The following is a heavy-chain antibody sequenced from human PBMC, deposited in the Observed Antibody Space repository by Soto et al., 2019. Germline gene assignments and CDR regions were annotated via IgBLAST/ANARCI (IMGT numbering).Heavy chain of an antibody. V-gene: IGHV1-8*01. Sequence: SGNVACKASGYKLTSYDITWVRQATGRGRAPMGWMNPNSGNTGYAQKFQGRVTMTRNTSITTAYMELSSLRSEDTAVYYCARGRGYYYASSGYSLDAFDIWGQATILTPSS. CDR2: MNPNSGNT. CDR1: GYKLTSYD. D-gene: IGHD3-22*01. CDR3: ARGRGYYYASSGYSLDAFDI. J-gene: IGHJ3*02.